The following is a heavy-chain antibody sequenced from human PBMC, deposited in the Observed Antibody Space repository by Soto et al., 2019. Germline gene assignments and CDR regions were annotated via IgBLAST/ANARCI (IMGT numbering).Heavy chain of an antibody. J-gene: IGHJ5*02. D-gene: IGHD3-9*01. V-gene: IGHV4-34*01. CDR3: ARGHYDILTAKGWGGRWFDP. Sequence: SETLSLTCAVYGGSFSGYYWSWIRQPPGKGLEWIGEINHSGSTNYNPSLKSRVTISVDTSKNQFCLKLSSVTAADTAVYYCARGHYDILTAKGWGGRWFDPWGQGTLVTVSS. CDR2: INHSGST. CDR1: GGSFSGYY.